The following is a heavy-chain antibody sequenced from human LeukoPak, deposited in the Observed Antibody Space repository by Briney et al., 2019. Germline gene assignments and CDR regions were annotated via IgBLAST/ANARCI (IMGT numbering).Heavy chain of an antibody. D-gene: IGHD7-27*01. CDR3: ATSLGPLTEY. CDR2: INSGGSGT. Sequence: GGSLRLSCAASGLTFTTYAMSWVRQAPGKGLVWVSRINSGGSGTSYADSVEGRFTISRDNAKNTLYLQMNSLKGEDTAVYYCATSLGPLTEYWGQGTLVTVSS. CDR1: GLTFTTYA. V-gene: IGHV3-74*01. J-gene: IGHJ4*02.